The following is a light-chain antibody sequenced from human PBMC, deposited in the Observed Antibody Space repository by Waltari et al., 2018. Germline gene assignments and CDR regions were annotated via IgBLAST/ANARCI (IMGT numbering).Light chain of an antibody. V-gene: IGKV1-5*03. Sequence: DIQMTQSPSTLSASVGDTVTITRRASQGIGTWLAWYQQHPGRAPKLLIYKASILQTGVPSRFSGSGSGTEFTLTIANLQPDDFATYFCHQCNTYSTFGQGTKVEIK. J-gene: IGKJ1*01. CDR2: KAS. CDR3: HQCNTYST. CDR1: QGIGTW.